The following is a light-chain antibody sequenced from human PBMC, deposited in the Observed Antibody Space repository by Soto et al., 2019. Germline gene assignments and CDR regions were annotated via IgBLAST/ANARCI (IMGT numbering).Light chain of an antibody. CDR2: EVS. V-gene: IGLV2-8*01. CDR3: ASYTGSDTLV. CDR1: SSDVGGYNY. J-gene: IGLJ2*01. Sequence: QSVLTQPPSASGSPGQSVTISCTGTSSDVGGYNYVSWYQQHPGKAPKLMIYEVSKRPSGVPDRLSGSKSGNTASLTVSALQVEDEADYYCASYTGSDTLVFGGGTKLTVL.